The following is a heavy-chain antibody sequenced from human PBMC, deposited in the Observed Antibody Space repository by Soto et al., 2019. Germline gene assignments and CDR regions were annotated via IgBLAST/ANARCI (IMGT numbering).Heavy chain of an antibody. V-gene: IGHV4-34*01. CDR2: INHSGST. CDR1: GGSFSGYY. J-gene: IGHJ5*02. CDR3: ARKKGYYYDSSGYGWFDP. Sequence: SETLSLTCAVYGGSFSGYYWSWIRQPPGKGLEWIGEINHSGSTNYNPSLKSRVTISVDTSKNQFSLKLSSVTAADTAVYYCARKKGYYYDSSGYGWFDPWGQGTLVTVSS. D-gene: IGHD3-22*01.